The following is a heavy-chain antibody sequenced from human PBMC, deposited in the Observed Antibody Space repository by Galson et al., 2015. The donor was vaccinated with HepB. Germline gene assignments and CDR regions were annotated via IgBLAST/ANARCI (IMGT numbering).Heavy chain of an antibody. D-gene: IGHD3-16*02. CDR3: ARGLDYDYVWGSYRPWYFDY. CDR1: GYSFTSYD. Sequence: SVKVSCKASGYSFTSYDINWVRQATGQGLEWMGWMNPNSGNTGYAQKFQGRVTMTRNTSISTAYMELSSLRSEDTAVYYCARGLDYDYVWGSYRPWYFDYWAQGTLATVSS. CDR2: MNPNSGNT. J-gene: IGHJ4*02. V-gene: IGHV1-8*01.